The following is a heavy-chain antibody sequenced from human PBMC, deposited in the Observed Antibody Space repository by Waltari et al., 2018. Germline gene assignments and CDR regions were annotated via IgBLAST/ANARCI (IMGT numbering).Heavy chain of an antibody. CDR1: GFRFSAYW. V-gene: IGHV3-7*03. Sequence: EVQLTESGGGLVRPGGSLRLSCAAPGFRFSAYWMTWVRQAPGKGLEWVANIKYDGSATYHADSVNGRFSISRDNAKNSLYLQMNSVSAEDTAIYYCARGSPGYVRVWDSWGQGTMVTVSS. D-gene: IGHD2-2*01. CDR3: ARGSPGYVRVWDS. CDR2: IKYDGSAT. J-gene: IGHJ4*02.